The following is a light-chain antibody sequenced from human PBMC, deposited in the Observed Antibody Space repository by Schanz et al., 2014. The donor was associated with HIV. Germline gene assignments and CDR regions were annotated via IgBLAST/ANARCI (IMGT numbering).Light chain of an antibody. CDR3: QQYAFWPIT. V-gene: IGKV3-15*01. Sequence: EIVLTQSPVTLSLSPGERATLSCRASQSVSSNFAWYQQKPGQAPRLLIYDSSARATGLSARFRGSGSGTEFTVTISSLRSEDFAVYYCQQYAFWPITFGQGTRLEI. CDR2: DSS. J-gene: IGKJ5*01. CDR1: QSVSSN.